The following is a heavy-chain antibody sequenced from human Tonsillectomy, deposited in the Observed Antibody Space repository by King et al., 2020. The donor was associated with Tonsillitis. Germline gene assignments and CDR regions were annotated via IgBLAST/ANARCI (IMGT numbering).Heavy chain of an antibody. CDR2: IRKDGAEK. CDR3: AGGHYGL. Sequence: VQLVESGGGLVQPGGSLRLAWEAAGFSFSNLWMNWVRQAPGKGLEWLANIRKDGAEKYYVDSVKGRFTISRDNAKNSLYLQMDSLRTEDTAVYYCAGGHYGLWGRVTLVTVSS. D-gene: IGHD4-17*01. V-gene: IGHV3-7*04. J-gene: IGHJ1*01. CDR1: GFSFSNLW.